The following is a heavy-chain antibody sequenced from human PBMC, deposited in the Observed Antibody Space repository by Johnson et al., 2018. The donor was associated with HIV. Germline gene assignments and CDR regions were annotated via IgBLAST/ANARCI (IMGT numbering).Heavy chain of an antibody. CDR2: ISGSGGST. D-gene: IGHD5-18*01. CDR1: GFTFSSYA. J-gene: IGHJ3*02. CDR3: ARLPSGYSRDDLDI. Sequence: VQLLESGGGLVQPGGSLRLSCAASGFTFSSYAMSWVRQAPGKGLEWVSAISGSGGSTYYADSVKGRFTISRDNAKNSLYLQMNSLRAEDTAVYYCARLPSGYSRDDLDIWGQGTMVTVSS. V-gene: IGHV3-23*01.